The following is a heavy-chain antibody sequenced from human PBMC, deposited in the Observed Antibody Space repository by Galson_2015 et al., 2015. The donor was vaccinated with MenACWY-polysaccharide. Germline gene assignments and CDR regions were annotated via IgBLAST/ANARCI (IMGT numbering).Heavy chain of an antibody. CDR1: ALAFANYD. D-gene: IGHD6-13*01. J-gene: IGHJ5*02. Sequence: SLRLSCAASALAFANYDMTWVRQAPGMGLDWVSSITANSATTYYANSVKGRFTISRDNSKNTLYLHMNSLRAEDTAVYYCARDYRMGISGTYFGPWGQGTLVTVSS. V-gene: IGHV3-23*01. CDR2: ITANSATT. CDR3: ARDYRMGISGTYFGP.